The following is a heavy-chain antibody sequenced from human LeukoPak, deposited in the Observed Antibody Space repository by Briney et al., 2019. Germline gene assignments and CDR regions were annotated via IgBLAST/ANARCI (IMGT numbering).Heavy chain of an antibody. CDR2: INHSGST. Sequence: SETLSLTCAVYGGSFSGYYWSWIRQPPGKGLEWIGEINHSGSTNYNPSLKSRVTISVDTSKNQFSLKLSSVTAADTAVYYCARERVEQLVRGRYYFDYWGQGTLVTVSS. CDR3: ARERVEQLVRGRYYFDY. V-gene: IGHV4-34*01. CDR1: GGSFSGYY. D-gene: IGHD6-6*01. J-gene: IGHJ4*02.